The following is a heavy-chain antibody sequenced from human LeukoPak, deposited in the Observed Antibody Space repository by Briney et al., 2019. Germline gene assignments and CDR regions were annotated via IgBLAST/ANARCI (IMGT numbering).Heavy chain of an antibody. Sequence: ASVKVFCKASGGTFSSYAISWVRQAPGQGLEWMGGIIPIFGTANYAQKFQGRVTITADESTSTAYMELSSLRSEDTAVYYCASSIGLRSLSLGFDPWGQGTLVTVSS. J-gene: IGHJ5*02. CDR1: GGTFSSYA. CDR3: ASSIGLRSLSLGFDP. V-gene: IGHV1-69*13. CDR2: IIPIFGTA.